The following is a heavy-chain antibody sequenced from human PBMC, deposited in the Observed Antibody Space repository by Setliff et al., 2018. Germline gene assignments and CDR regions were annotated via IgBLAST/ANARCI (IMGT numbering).Heavy chain of an antibody. CDR1: GYTFSAYG. J-gene: IGHJ6*04. CDR3: ARGTDYHGSGSYWAKDV. V-gene: IGHV1-2*02. CDR2: VNPDNGDT. D-gene: IGHD3-10*01. Sequence: ASVKVSCKSFGYTFSAYGVSWVRQAPGQGLEWMGWVNPDNGDTKNAQKFQGRVTMTRDTSITTVYMDLSRLKSDDTAVYYCARGTDYHGSGSYWAKDVWGKGTTVTVSS.